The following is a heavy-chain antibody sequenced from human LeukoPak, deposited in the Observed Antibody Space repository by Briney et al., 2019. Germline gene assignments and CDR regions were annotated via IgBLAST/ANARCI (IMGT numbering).Heavy chain of an antibody. D-gene: IGHD3-16*01. CDR1: GYTFTSYD. Sequence: ASVKVSCKASGYTFTSYDINWVRQATGQGLEWMGWMNPNSGNTGYAQKFQGRVTMTRNTSISTAYMELSSLRSEDTAVYYCAREARNHYVWGIYEFPFDYWGQGTLVTVSS. V-gene: IGHV1-8*01. CDR2: MNPNSGNT. J-gene: IGHJ4*02. CDR3: AREARNHYVWGIYEFPFDY.